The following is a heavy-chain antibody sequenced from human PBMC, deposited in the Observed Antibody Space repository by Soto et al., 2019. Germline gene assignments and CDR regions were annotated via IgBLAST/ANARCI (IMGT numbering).Heavy chain of an antibody. CDR2: ISGYNGNT. D-gene: IGHD2-21*01. Sequence: GASVKVSFKASVYTFNTYAITWVRQAPVQGLEWMRWISGYNGNTNYAQTLQGRGTMTTETSTSTAYLELRSLRSDDTAVYYCARTVEYDSIPYYYADFWGQGTLVTVSS. V-gene: IGHV1-18*01. CDR1: VYTFNTYA. J-gene: IGHJ4*01. CDR3: ARTVEYDSIPYYYADF.